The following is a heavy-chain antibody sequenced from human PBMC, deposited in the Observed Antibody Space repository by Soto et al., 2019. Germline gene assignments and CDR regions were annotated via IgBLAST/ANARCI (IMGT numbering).Heavy chain of an antibody. CDR2: IDWDDDK. J-gene: IGHJ6*02. CDR3: ARDSVALYYYYGMDV. D-gene: IGHD2-21*01. Sequence: SGPTLVNPTQTLTLTCTFSGFSLSTSGMCVSWIRQPPGKALEWLARIDWDDDKYYSTSLKTRLTISKDTSKNQVVLTMTNMDPVDTATYYCARDSVALYYYYGMDVWGQGTTVTSP. V-gene: IGHV2-70*11. CDR1: GFSLSTSGMC.